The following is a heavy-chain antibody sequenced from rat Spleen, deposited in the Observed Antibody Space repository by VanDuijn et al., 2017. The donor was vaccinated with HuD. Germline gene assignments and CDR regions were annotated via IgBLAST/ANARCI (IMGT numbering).Heavy chain of an antibody. V-gene: IGHV2-6*01. J-gene: IGHJ4*01. Sequence: QVQLRESGPGLVQPSQTLSLTCTVSGFSLSNYGVTWVRQPPGKGLEWIAAISSGGRVYYNSALKSRLSISRDTSKSQVFLKMNSLQAEDTAMYFCARSLPIMDAWGQGASVTVSS. CDR2: ISSGGRV. CDR3: ARSLPIMDA. CDR1: GFSLSNYG.